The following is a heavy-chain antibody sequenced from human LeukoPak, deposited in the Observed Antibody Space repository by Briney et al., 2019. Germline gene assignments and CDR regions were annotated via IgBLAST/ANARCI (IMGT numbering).Heavy chain of an antibody. Sequence: ASVTVSCKASGYTFTGHYLHWVRQAPGHGLEWMGWIYGHDGGTNFAQKFQDRVTMTRDTSITTAYMELTSLTPDDTAVYYCVIDVDWGPDYWGQGTLVTVSS. D-gene: IGHD3-9*01. J-gene: IGHJ4*02. CDR3: VIDVDWGPDY. CDR2: IYGHDGGT. CDR1: GYTFTGHY. V-gene: IGHV1-2*02.